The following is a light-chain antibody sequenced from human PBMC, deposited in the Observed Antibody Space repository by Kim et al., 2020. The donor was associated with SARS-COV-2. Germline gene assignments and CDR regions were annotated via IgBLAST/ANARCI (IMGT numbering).Light chain of an antibody. V-gene: IGKV3-11*01. Sequence: LSPGERATLSCWPSQSVGRFLAWYQQTPGLPPRLLIYGASNRATGIPARFSGSGSGTDFTLTISRLEPEDSAVYYCQQRTDWPITFGQGTRLEIK. CDR1: QSVGRF. CDR2: GAS. J-gene: IGKJ5*01. CDR3: QQRTDWPIT.